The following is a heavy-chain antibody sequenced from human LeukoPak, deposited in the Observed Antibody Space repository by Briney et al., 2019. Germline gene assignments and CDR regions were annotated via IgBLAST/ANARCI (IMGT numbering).Heavy chain of an antibody. CDR1: WLCFISLGAG. CDR2: IYSNDDK. Sequence: SGPTLVNPTHILTLTFTFSWLCFISLGAGVGWVRQPPGKALEWIALIYSNDDKRYSTSLKSRLTITKDTSKNQVVLTMTNMDPVDTATDYCARRPWQPYNCYYPCGHETLLVASS. D-gene: IGHD5-12*01. CDR3: ARRPWQPYNCYYP. J-gene: IGHJ5*02. V-gene: IGHV2-5*01.